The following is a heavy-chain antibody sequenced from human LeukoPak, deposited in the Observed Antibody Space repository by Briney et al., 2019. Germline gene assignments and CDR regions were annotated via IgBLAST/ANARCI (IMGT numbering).Heavy chain of an antibody. CDR1: GGSISSSSYY. J-gene: IGHJ4*02. D-gene: IGHD2-21*01. Sequence: PSETLSPTCTVSGGSISSSSYYWGWIRQPPGKGLEWIGSIYYSGSTYYNPSLKSRVTISVDTSKNQFSLKLSSVTAADTAVYYCARAYCGGDCYLGTSNYFDYWGQGTLVTVSS. CDR3: ARAYCGGDCYLGTSNYFDY. V-gene: IGHV4-39*01. CDR2: IYYSGST.